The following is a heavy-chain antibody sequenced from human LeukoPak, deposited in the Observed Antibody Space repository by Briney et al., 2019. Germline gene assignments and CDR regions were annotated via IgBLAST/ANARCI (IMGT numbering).Heavy chain of an antibody. CDR2: ISSSSSYI. D-gene: IGHD4-23*01. V-gene: IGHV3-21*01. CDR1: GFTFSSYS. J-gene: IGHJ4*02. Sequence: PGGSLRLSCAASGFTFSSYSMNWVRQAPGKGLEWVSSISSSSSYIYYADSVKGRFTISRDNAKNSLYLQMNSLRAEDTAVYYCARSTPGRGVVTPSHFDYWGQGTLVTVSS. CDR3: ARSTPGRGVVTPSHFDY.